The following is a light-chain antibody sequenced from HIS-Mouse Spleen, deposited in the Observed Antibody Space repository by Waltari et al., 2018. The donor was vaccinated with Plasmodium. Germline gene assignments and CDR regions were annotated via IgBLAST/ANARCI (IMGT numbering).Light chain of an antibody. CDR1: QSIRSW. CDR3: QQYNSYWT. CDR2: KAS. V-gene: IGKV1-5*03. J-gene: IGKJ1*01. Sequence: DIQMTQSPSTLSASLGDRVTITCRASQSIRSWLAWYQQKPGKAPKLLIYKASSLESGVPSRFSGSGSGTEFTLTISSLQPDDFATYYCQQYNSYWTFGQGTKVEIK.